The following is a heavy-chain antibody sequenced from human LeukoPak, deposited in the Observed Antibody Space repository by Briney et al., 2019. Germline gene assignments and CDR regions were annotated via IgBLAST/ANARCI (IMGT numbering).Heavy chain of an antibody. CDR3: ARSPYSSSSLDY. D-gene: IGHD6-6*01. CDR2: INHSGST. CDR1: GVSFSGYY. Sequence: PSETLSLTCGVYGVSFSGYYWAWIRQPPGKGLEWIGEINHSGSTNYNPSLKSRVTMSVDTSKIQFSLNLSSVTAADTAVYYCARSPYSSSSLDYWGQGTLVTVSS. J-gene: IGHJ4*02. V-gene: IGHV4-34*01.